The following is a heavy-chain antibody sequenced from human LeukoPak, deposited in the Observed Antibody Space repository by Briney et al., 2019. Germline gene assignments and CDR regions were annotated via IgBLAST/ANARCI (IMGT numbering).Heavy chain of an antibody. V-gene: IGHV3-11*01. Sequence: GGSLRLSCAASGFTFSDHYMSWIRQAPGKGLEWVSYIRGSGDEIYYGDSVKGRLTISRDNARNSVFLQMNSLRVEDTGVYYCSRGHYGMDVLGQGTTVTVSS. CDR2: IRGSGDEI. J-gene: IGHJ6*02. CDR1: GFTFSDHY. CDR3: SRGHYGMDV.